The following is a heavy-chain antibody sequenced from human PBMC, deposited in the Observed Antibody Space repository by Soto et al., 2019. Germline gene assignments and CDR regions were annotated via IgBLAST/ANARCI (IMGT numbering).Heavy chain of an antibody. Sequence: QVQLVQSGAEEKKPGASVKVSCTASGYTFTSYAMHWVRQAPGQRLEWMGWINAGNGNTKYSQKFQGRVTITRDTSSSTAYRELSSLRSEGTAVYYCARSIVVGTALDYWGQGTLVTVSS. D-gene: IGHD2-21*02. V-gene: IGHV1-3*05. CDR1: GYTFTSYA. CDR3: ARSIVVGTALDY. J-gene: IGHJ4*02. CDR2: INAGNGNT.